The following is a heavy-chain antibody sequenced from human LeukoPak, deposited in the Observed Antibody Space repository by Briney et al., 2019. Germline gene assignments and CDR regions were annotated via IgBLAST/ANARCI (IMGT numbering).Heavy chain of an antibody. D-gene: IGHD6-19*01. CDR3: ARGPSSGWEYFQN. Sequence: PGGSLRLSCAASGLIFNIYSINWVRQAPGKGLEWVSYISSSSTTIYYADSVKGRFTISRDNAKNSLYLQMNSLRAEDTAVYYCARGPSSGWEYFQNWGQGTLVTVSS. V-gene: IGHV3-48*01. J-gene: IGHJ1*01. CDR2: ISSSSTTI. CDR1: GLIFNIYS.